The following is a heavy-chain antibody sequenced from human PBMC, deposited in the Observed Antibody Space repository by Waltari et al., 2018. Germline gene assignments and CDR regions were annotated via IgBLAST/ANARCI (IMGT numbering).Heavy chain of an antibody. Sequence: EVQLVESGGGLVQPGGSLRLSCAASGFTFSSYWMSWVRQAPGKGLEWVANIKQDGSEKYYVDSVKGRFTISRDNAKNSLYLQMNSLIAEDTTVYYCARMGIAAFIGWKYYFDYWGQGTLVTVSS. V-gene: IGHV3-7*01. CDR3: ARMGIAAFIGWKYYFDY. CDR1: GFTFSSYW. CDR2: IKQDGSEK. J-gene: IGHJ4*02. D-gene: IGHD6-13*01.